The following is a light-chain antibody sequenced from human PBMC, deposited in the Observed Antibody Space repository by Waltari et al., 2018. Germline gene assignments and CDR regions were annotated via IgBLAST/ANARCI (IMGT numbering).Light chain of an antibody. CDR3: AAWDASLSGPV. Sequence: QSVLTQPPSASGTPGQRVTISCSGSSSNIGSNYVYWYQQLPGTAPKLLIYRNNQRPSGVPDRFSGSKSGTSASLAIRGLRSEDEADYYCAAWDASLSGPVFGGGTKLTVL. V-gene: IGLV1-47*01. CDR1: SSNIGSNY. J-gene: IGLJ2*01. CDR2: RNN.